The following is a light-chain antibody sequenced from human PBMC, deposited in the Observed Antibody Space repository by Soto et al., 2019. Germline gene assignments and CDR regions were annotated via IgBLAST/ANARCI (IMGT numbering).Light chain of an antibody. V-gene: IGLV2-14*01. CDR3: SSYTTSSNWV. CDR2: EVS. Sequence: QSALTQPASVYGSPGQSITISCTGTSSDIGGYNYVSWYQQHPGKAPRLMIYEVSNRPSGISNRFSGSKSGNTASLTISGLQAEDEADYYCSSYTTSSNWVFGGGTKLTVL. CDR1: SSDIGGYNY. J-gene: IGLJ3*02.